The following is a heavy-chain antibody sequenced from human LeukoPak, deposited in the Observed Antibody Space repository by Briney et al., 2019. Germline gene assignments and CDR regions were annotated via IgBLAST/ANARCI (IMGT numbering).Heavy chain of an antibody. CDR1: GGSFSGYY. Sequence: SETLSLTCAVYGGSFSGYYWSWIRQPPGKGLEWIGEINHSGSTNYNPSPKGRVTISVDTSKNQFSLKLSSVTAADTAVYYCARHGGITGTTPRDAFDIWGQGTMVTVSS. D-gene: IGHD1-20*01. CDR3: ARHGGITGTTPRDAFDI. CDR2: INHSGST. J-gene: IGHJ3*02. V-gene: IGHV4-34*01.